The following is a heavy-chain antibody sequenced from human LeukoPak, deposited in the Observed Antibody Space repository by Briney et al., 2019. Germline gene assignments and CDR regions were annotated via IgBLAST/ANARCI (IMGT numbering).Heavy chain of an antibody. J-gene: IGHJ4*02. D-gene: IGHD6-13*01. Sequence: GGSLRLSCAASGFTFNSFGMYWFRQAPGKGLEWVAVISYDGSNKYYGDSVKGRFTISRDNSKNTLYLQMNSLRAGDTAVYYCAKRMGPSIAASDLDYWGQGTLVTVSS. CDR2: ISYDGSNK. V-gene: IGHV3-30*18. CDR3: AKRMGPSIAASDLDY. CDR1: GFTFNSFG.